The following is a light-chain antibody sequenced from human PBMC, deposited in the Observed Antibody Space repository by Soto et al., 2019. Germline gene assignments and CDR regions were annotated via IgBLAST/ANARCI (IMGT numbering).Light chain of an antibody. V-gene: IGLV2-23*02. J-gene: IGLJ3*02. CDR3: CSDAGGWV. CDR2: DVS. Sequence: QSVLTQPASVSGSPGLSITISCAGTSSDVATYNLVSWYQQHPGKAPKLLIYDVSKRPSGGSNRFSGSKSGNTASLTISALQAEDEAVYYCCSDAGGWVVGAGTKLTVL. CDR1: SSDVATYNL.